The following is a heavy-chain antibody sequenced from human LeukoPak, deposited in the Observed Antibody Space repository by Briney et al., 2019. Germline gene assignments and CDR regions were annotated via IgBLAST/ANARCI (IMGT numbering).Heavy chain of an antibody. CDR1: GGSISSSSYY. D-gene: IGHD3-22*01. CDR2: IYYSGST. CDR3: ARGPGSGYLDY. J-gene: IGHJ4*02. Sequence: SETLSLTCTVSGGSISSSSYYWGWIRQPPGKGLEWIGSIYYSGSTYYNPSLKSRVTISVDTSKNQFSLKLSSVTAADTAVYYCARGPGSGYLDYWGQGTLVTVSS. V-gene: IGHV4-39*07.